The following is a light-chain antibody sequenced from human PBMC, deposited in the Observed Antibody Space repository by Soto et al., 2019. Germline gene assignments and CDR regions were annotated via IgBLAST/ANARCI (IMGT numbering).Light chain of an antibody. J-gene: IGLJ2*01. CDR3: SSYTTNITPVV. CDR1: SSNIGNNA. CDR2: YDD. Sequence: QSVLTQPPSVSEAPRQRVTISCSGSSSNIGNNAVNWYQQLPGKAPKLLIYYDDLLPSGVSDRFSGSKSGTSASLAISGLQSEDEADYYCSSYTTNITPVVFGGGTKVTVL. V-gene: IGLV1-36*01.